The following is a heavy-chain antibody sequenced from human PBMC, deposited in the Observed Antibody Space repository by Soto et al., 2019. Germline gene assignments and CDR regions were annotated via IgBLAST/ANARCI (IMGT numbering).Heavy chain of an antibody. Sequence: QVQLVQSGAEVKKPGASVKVSCKASGYTFTSYYMHWVRQATGQGLEWMGIINPSGGSTSYAQKFQGRVTMPRDTSTSTVYMELSSLRSEDTAVYYGARAGTAMVIGFDYWGQGTLVTVSS. J-gene: IGHJ4*02. CDR2: INPSGGST. CDR1: GYTFTSYY. D-gene: IGHD5-18*01. V-gene: IGHV1-46*01. CDR3: ARAGTAMVIGFDY.